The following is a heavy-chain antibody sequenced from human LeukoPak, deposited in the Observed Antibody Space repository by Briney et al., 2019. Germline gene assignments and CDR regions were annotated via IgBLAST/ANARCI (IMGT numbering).Heavy chain of an antibody. V-gene: IGHV3-20*04. D-gene: IGHD6-19*01. CDR2: INWNGGST. CDR1: GFTFDDYG. CDR3: AKDHPPNQLSSGWYYFDY. Sequence: GGSLRLSCAASGFTFDDYGMSWVRQAPGKGLEWVSGINWNGGSTGYADSVKGRFTISRDNAKNSLYLQMNSLRAEDTAVYYCAKDHPPNQLSSGWYYFDYWGQGTLVTVSS. J-gene: IGHJ4*02.